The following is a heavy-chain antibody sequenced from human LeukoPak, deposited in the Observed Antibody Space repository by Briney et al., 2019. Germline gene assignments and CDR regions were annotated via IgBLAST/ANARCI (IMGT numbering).Heavy chain of an antibody. CDR3: ARGRLRFLEWLLYQTSYYYYYGMDV. CDR1: GYTFTSSY. J-gene: IGHJ6*02. CDR2: IYPRDGST. V-gene: IGHV1-46*01. Sequence: ASVKVSCKASGYTFTSSYIHWVRQAPGQGLEWMGMIYPRDGSTSYAQKFQGRVTVTRDTSTSTVHMELSGLRSEDTAVYYCARGRLRFLEWLLYQTSYYYYYGMDVWGQGTTVTVSS. D-gene: IGHD3-3*01.